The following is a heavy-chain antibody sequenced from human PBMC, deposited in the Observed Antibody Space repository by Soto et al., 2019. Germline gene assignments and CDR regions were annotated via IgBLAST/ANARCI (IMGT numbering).Heavy chain of an antibody. CDR3: ATGGHPHYYYYYMDV. D-gene: IGHD3-16*01. J-gene: IGHJ6*03. CDR1: GGSFSGYY. V-gene: IGHV4-34*01. Sequence: TSETLSLTCAVYGGSFSGYYWSWIRQPPGKGLEWIGEINHSGSTNYNPSLKSRVTISVDTSKNQFSLKLSSVTAADTAVYYCATGGHPHYYYYYMDVWGKGTTVTVSS. CDR2: INHSGST.